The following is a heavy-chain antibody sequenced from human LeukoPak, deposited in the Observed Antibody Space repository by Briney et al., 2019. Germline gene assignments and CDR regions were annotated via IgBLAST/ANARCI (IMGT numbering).Heavy chain of an antibody. CDR1: GGSISSYY. Sequence: SETLSLTCTVSGGSISSYYWSWIRQPAGKGLEWIGSIYYSGTTYYNPSLESRVTISEDTSKNQFSLMLRSVTAAGTAVYFCARQASDYFYYYMDVWGKGTTVTVSS. CDR3: ARQASDYFYYYMDV. CDR2: IYYSGTT. V-gene: IGHV4-59*05. J-gene: IGHJ6*03.